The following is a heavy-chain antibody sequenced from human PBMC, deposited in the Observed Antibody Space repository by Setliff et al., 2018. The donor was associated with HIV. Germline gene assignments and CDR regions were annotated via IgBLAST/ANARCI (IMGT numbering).Heavy chain of an antibody. CDR2: VSGRGTSA. CDR1: GFTFTTYA. J-gene: IGHJ4*02. D-gene: IGHD1-1*01. CDR3: AREAYRLPWIDN. Sequence: GGSLRLSCAASGFTFTTYAMSWVRQAPGKGLEWVSFVSGRGTSAYYADSVKGRFTISRDSSKSTLYLQMDGLRAEDTAVYYCAREAYRLPWIDNWGQGTLVTVS. V-gene: IGHV3-23*01.